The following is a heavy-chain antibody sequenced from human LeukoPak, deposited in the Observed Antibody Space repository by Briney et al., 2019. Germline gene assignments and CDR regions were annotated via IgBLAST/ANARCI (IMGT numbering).Heavy chain of an antibody. CDR1: GGSISTGDYY. CDR2: VDSSGKT. J-gene: IGHJ4*02. CDR3: ARLLAAAKTDYFDY. V-gene: IGHV4-39*01. Sequence: SETLSLTCTVSGGSISTGDYYWAWIRQPPGKGLGWAGSVDSSGKTYYDPSLKSRVTVSVDTSKNQFSLKVTSVTAADTAVYYCARLLAAAKTDYFDYWGQGILVTVSS. D-gene: IGHD6-13*01.